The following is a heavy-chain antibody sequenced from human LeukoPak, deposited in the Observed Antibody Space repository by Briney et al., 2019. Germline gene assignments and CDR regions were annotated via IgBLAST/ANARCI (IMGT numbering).Heavy chain of an antibody. CDR2: IYHSGST. J-gene: IGHJ6*03. CDR3: ARGRSSMVRGYYYYYMDV. D-gene: IGHD3-10*01. CDR1: GGSISSYY. V-gene: IGHV4-59*01. Sequence: KPSETLSLTCTVSGGSISSYYWSWIRQPPGKGLEWIGYIYHSGSTKYNPSLKSRVTISVDTSKNQFSLKMSSVTAADTAVYYCARGRSSMVRGYYYYYMDVWGKGTTVTISS.